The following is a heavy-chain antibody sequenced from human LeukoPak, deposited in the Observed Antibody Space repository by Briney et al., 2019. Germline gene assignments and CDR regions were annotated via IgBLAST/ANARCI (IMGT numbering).Heavy chain of an antibody. CDR1: GFTFSDYY. J-gene: IGHJ4*02. CDR2: ISSSGSTI. CDR3: ARATTLNNYYDSSGYYPYYFDY. V-gene: IGHV3-11*01. Sequence: GGSLRLSCAASGFTFSDYYMSWIRQAPGKGLEWVSYISSSGSTIYYADSMKGRFTISRDNAKNSLYLQMNSLRAEDTAVYYCARATTLNNYYDSSGYYPYYFDYWGQGTLVTVSS. D-gene: IGHD3-22*01.